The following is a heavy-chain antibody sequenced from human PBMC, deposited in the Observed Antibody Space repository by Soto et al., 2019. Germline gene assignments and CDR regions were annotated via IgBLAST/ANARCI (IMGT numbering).Heavy chain of an antibody. V-gene: IGHV4-4*07. CDR2: IYSSGST. CDR3: ARGQRFSDWFDT. CDR1: GGTISGYY. Sequence: QVQLQESGPGLVKPSETLSLNCTVTGGTISGYYWTWIRQSAGGGLEGIGRIYSSGSTKYNPSLKSQVTISLDTSMNHFSLRLSSVTAADTAVHYCARGQRFSDWFDTWGQGTLVTVSS. J-gene: IGHJ5*02. D-gene: IGHD3-3*01.